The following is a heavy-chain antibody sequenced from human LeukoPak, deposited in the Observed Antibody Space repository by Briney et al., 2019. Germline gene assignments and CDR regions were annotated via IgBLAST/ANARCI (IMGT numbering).Heavy chain of an antibody. J-gene: IGHJ6*03. D-gene: IGHD6-13*01. CDR2: ISSSSSYI. CDR3: AKDANSSSWSLSYYYYYYMDV. V-gene: IGHV3-21*01. Sequence: GGSLRLSCAASGFTFSSYGMSWVRQAPGKGLEWVSSISSSSSYIYYADSVKGRFTISRDNSKNTLYLQMNSLRAEDTAVYYCAKDANSSSWSLSYYYYYYMDVWGKGTTVTISS. CDR1: GFTFSSYG.